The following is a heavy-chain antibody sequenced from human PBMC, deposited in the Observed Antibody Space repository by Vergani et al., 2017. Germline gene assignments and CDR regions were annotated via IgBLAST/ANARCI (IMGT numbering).Heavy chain of an antibody. CDR2: IYYDGSKQ. J-gene: IGHJ6*03. Sequence: QVQLVESGGGVVQPGRSLRLSCTSSGFTFSTYAMHWVRQAPGKGLEWVAIIYYDGSKQYYADSVKGRFTISRDNSRNTLDLLMSSLRAEDTAIYYCVREGSYCGSTTCRNPSYVYYYHMDGWGEGTTVTVSS. D-gene: IGHD2-21*01. V-gene: IGHV3-33*01. CDR1: GFTFSTYA. CDR3: VREGSYCGSTTCRNPSYVYYYHMDG.